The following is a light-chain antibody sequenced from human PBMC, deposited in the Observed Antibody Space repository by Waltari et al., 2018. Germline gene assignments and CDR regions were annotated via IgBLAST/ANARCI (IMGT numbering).Light chain of an antibody. CDR1: QSITNW. CDR3: QQYNNYVAT. J-gene: IGKJ1*01. V-gene: IGKV1-5*03. CDR2: KAS. Sequence: DIQMTQSPSTLSPSIGDRVTITCRASQSITNWLAWYQQKPGKAPKLLIYKASTLESGVPSRFSGSGSGTEFTLTISSLQPDDFATYYCQQYNNYVATFGQGTKVEIK.